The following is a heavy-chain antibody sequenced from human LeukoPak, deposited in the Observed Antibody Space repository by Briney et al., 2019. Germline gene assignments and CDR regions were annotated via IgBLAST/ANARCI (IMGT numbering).Heavy chain of an antibody. CDR1: GGSISSGGYS. V-gene: IGHV4-30-2*01. Sequence: SETLSLTCAVSGGSISSGGYSWSWIRQPPGKGLEWIGYIYHSGSTYYNPSLKSRVTISVDRSKNQFSLKLSSVTAADTAVYYCARGYVKGITIFGAFDYWGQGTLVTVSS. CDR2: IYHSGST. D-gene: IGHD3-3*01. CDR3: ARGYVKGITIFGAFDY. J-gene: IGHJ4*02.